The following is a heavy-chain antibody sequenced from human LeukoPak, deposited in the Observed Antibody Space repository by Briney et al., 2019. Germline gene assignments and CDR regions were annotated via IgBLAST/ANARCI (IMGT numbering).Heavy chain of an antibody. CDR2: ISYDGNSK. CDR3: AKRMGPSIAATDLDY. V-gene: IGHV3-30*18. CDR1: GSTFSSYG. J-gene: IGHJ4*02. D-gene: IGHD6-13*01. Sequence: GRSLRLSCAASGSTFSSYGMNWVRQAPGKGPEWVAVISYDGNSKYYADSVKGRFTISRDNSKNTLYLQMNSLRAEDTAVYYCAKRMGPSIAATDLDYWGQGTLVTVSS.